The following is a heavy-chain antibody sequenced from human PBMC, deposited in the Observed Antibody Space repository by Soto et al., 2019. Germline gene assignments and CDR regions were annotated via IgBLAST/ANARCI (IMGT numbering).Heavy chain of an antibody. Sequence: GGSLRLSCAASGFTFSSYGMHWVRQAPGKGLEWVAVISYDGSNKYYADSVKGRFTISRDNSKNTLYLQMNSLRAEDTAVYYCAKDIETDSSGYYTLDYWGQGTLVTVSS. V-gene: IGHV3-30*18. D-gene: IGHD3-22*01. CDR1: GFTFSSYG. CDR2: ISYDGSNK. J-gene: IGHJ4*02. CDR3: AKDIETDSSGYYTLDY.